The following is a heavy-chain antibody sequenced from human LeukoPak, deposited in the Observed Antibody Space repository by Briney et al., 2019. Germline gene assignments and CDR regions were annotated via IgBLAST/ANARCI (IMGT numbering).Heavy chain of an antibody. J-gene: IGHJ2*01. CDR2: IGGSGQNT. D-gene: IGHD4-17*01. V-gene: IGHV3-23*01. Sequence: GGSLRLSCAASGFTFSIYAMSWVRQAPGKGLEWVSAIGGSGQNTNYADSVKGRFTISGDNSRNTLYPDMNILRAEDTAVYYCAKTVTTQAYYWYFDLWGRGTLVTVSS. CDR3: AKTVTTQAYYWYFDL. CDR1: GFTFSIYA.